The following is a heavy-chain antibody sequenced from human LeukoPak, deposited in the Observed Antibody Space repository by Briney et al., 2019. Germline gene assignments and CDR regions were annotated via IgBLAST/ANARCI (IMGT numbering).Heavy chain of an antibody. J-gene: IGHJ4*02. D-gene: IGHD1-26*01. CDR3: ANCEHEEWELLSFDY. Sequence: GGSLRLSCAASGFTFSSYGMHWVRQAPGKGLEWVAFTRYDGSNKYYADSVKGRFTISRDNSKNTLYLQMNSLRAEDTAVYYCANCEHEEWELLSFDYWGQGTLVTVSS. CDR2: TRYDGSNK. V-gene: IGHV3-30*02. CDR1: GFTFSSYG.